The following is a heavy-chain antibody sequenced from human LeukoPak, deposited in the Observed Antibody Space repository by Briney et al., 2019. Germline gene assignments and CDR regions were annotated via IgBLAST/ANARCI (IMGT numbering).Heavy chain of an antibody. CDR1: GGSISSYY. CDR2: IYASGST. V-gene: IGHV4-4*07. Sequence: ETLSLTCTVSGGSISSYYWSWIRQPAGKGLEWIGRIYASGSTNYNPSLKSRVTMSVDTSKNQSFLKVSSVIVADTAVYYCARESSSYTYRSLDYWGQGTLVTVSS. D-gene: IGHD2-2*02. J-gene: IGHJ4*02. CDR3: ARESSSYTYRSLDY.